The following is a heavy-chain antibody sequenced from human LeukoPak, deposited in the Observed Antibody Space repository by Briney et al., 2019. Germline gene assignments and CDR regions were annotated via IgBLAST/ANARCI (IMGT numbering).Heavy chain of an antibody. Sequence: GGSLRPSCAASGFTFSSYSMNWVRQAPGKGLEWVSYISSSSSTIYYADSVKGRFTISRDNAKNSLYLQMNSLRAEDTAVYYCARDIGFGELSFDYWGQGTLVTVSS. CDR1: GFTFSSYS. J-gene: IGHJ4*02. V-gene: IGHV3-48*04. D-gene: IGHD3-10*01. CDR3: ARDIGFGELSFDY. CDR2: ISSSSSTI.